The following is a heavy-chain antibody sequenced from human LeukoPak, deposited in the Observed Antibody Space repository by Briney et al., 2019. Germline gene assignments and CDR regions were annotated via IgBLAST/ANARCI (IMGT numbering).Heavy chain of an antibody. CDR3: ATDYGGRRLYSNPRGY. CDR2: FDPEDGET. V-gene: IGHV1-24*01. D-gene: IGHD4-11*01. J-gene: IGHJ4*02. CDR1: GYTLTELF. Sequence: ASVKVSCKVSGYTLTELFMHWVRQAPGKGLEWMGGFDPEDGETIYAQKFQGRVTMTEDTSTDTAYMELSSLRSEDTAVYYCATDYGGRRLYSNPRGYWGQGTLVTVSS.